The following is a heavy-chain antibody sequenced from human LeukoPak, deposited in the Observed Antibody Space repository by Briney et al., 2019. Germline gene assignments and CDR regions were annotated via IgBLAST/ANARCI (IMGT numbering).Heavy chain of an antibody. D-gene: IGHD3-16*02. CDR1: GYTFTSYD. J-gene: IGHJ5*02. CDR3: ARGPLVRLPSSFDP. Sequence: ASVKVSCKASGYTFTSYDINWVRQATGQGLEWMGWMNPNSGNTGSAQRLQGRVTMTRDTSRSTAYMELSSLTPEDTAVYYCARGPLVRLPSSFDPWGQGTLATVSS. CDR2: MNPNSGNT. V-gene: IGHV1-8*01.